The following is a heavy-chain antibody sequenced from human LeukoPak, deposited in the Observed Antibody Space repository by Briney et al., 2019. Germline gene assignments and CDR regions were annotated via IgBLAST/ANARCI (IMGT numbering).Heavy chain of an antibody. D-gene: IGHD1-26*01. J-gene: IGHJ4*02. CDR2: IYYTTGST. CDR3: ARKREGPATGIDC. V-gene: IGHV4-39*07. Sequence: PSETLSLTCTVSGDSISNSRSYWVWIRQPPRKGLEWIGNIYYTTGSTNYNPSLKSRVTISIDMSKNQFSLSLTSVTAADTAVYYCARKREGPATGIDCWGQGTLVTVSS. CDR1: GDSISNSRSY.